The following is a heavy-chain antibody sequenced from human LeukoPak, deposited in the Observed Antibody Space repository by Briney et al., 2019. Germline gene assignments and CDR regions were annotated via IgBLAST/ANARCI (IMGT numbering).Heavy chain of an antibody. CDR2: IYYSGST. J-gene: IGHJ4*02. V-gene: IGHV4-59*01. Sequence: SETLSLTCTVSGGSISSYYWSWLRQPPGKGLEWFGYIYYSGSTNYNPSLKSRVTISVDTSKNQFSLKLSSVTAADTAVYYCAISPRYSSGWPFDYWGQGTLVTVSS. D-gene: IGHD6-19*01. CDR1: GGSISSYY. CDR3: AISPRYSSGWPFDY.